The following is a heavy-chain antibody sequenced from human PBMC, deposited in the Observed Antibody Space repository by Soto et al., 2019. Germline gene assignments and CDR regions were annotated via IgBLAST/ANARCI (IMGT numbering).Heavy chain of an antibody. Sequence: QVQLQESGPGLVKPSETLSLTCTVSGGSISRGGHYWNWIRQRPGKGPEWIGYIYATGNSYYKPSLRNRVSISLDTSKNQVSLQLTSVTAADTAVYYCAKSLTQAAFDSWGQGALVTVSS. D-gene: IGHD6-25*01. V-gene: IGHV4-31*03. CDR1: GGSISRGGHY. CDR3: AKSLTQAAFDS. CDR2: IYATGNS. J-gene: IGHJ4*02.